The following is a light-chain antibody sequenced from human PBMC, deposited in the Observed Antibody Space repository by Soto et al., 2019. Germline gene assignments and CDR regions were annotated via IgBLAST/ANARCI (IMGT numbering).Light chain of an antibody. Sequence: QSALTQPASVSGSPGQSITISCTGATSDVGGYNYVSWYQHHPGEALKLIIYNVNDRPSGFSDRFSASKSGNTASLTISGLQAEDEGDYYCSSYTSSITQVLFGGGTKLTVL. CDR2: NVN. J-gene: IGLJ2*01. V-gene: IGLV2-14*03. CDR3: SSYTSSITQVL. CDR1: TSDVGGYNY.